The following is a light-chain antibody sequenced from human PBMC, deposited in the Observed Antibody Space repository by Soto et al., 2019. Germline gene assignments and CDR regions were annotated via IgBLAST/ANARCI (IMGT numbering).Light chain of an antibody. CDR3: QHYDSSPPYT. CDR1: RSFASSY. CDR2: AAS. Sequence: EIVLTQSPVTLSLSPGERATLSCRASRSFASSYLGCYQQKHGQAPRLLISAASTRATGIPDRFSGSGSATDFTLTISRLEPEDSAVYYCQHYDSSPPYTFGQGTKLEIK. J-gene: IGKJ2*01. V-gene: IGKV3-20*01.